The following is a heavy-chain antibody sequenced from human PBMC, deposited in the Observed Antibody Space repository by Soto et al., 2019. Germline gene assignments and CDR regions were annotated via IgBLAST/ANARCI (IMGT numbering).Heavy chain of an antibody. J-gene: IGHJ2*01. Sequence: GASVKVSCKASGGTFSSYAISWVRQAPGQGLEWMGGIIPIFGTANYAQKFQGRVTITADKSTSTAYMELSSLRSEDTAVYYCASRRADFWSGYPKYWYFDLWGRGTLVTVS. CDR2: IIPIFGTA. D-gene: IGHD3-3*01. CDR1: GGTFSSYA. CDR3: ASRRADFWSGYPKYWYFDL. V-gene: IGHV1-69*06.